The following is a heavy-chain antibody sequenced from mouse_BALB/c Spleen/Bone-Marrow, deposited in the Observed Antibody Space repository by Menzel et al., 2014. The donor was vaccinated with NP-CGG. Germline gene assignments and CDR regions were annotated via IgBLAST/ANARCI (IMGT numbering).Heavy chain of an antibody. D-gene: IGHD2-3*01. V-gene: IGHV14-3*02. J-gene: IGHJ4*01. CDR2: IDPANGNT. CDR1: GFNIKDTY. Sequence: EVQLQQSGAELVKPGASVKSSCTASGFNIKDTYMHWVKQRPVQGLEWIGRIDPANGNTKYDPKFQGKATITADTSSNTAYLQLSSLTSEDTAVYYCARWLLPYGLDYWGQGTSVTVSS. CDR3: ARWLLPYGLDY.